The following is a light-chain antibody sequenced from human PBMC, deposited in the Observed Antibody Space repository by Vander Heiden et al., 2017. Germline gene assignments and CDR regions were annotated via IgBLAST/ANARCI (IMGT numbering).Light chain of an antibody. CDR3: AAWDDSLNGLNWV. CDR2: SNN. V-gene: IGLV1-44*01. J-gene: IGLJ3*02. Sequence: QSVLPQPPSASGTPGQRVTISCSGSSSNIGSNTVNWYQQLPGTAPKLLIHSNNQRPSGVPDRFSGSKSGTSASLAISGLQSEDEADYYCAAWDDSLNGLNWVFGGGTKLTVL. CDR1: SSNIGSNT.